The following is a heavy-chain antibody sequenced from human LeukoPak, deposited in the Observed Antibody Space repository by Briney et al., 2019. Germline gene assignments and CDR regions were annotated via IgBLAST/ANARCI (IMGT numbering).Heavy chain of an antibody. CDR1: GGSISSSSYY. D-gene: IGHD4-17*01. CDR3: ARFPDDYGFY. Sequence: SETLSLTCTVSGGSISSSSYYWGWIRQPPGKGLEWIGSIYYSGSTYYNPSLKSRVTISVDTSKNQFSLKLSSVTAADTAVYYCARFPDDYGFYWGQGTLVTVSS. V-gene: IGHV4-39*01. CDR2: IYYSGST. J-gene: IGHJ4*02.